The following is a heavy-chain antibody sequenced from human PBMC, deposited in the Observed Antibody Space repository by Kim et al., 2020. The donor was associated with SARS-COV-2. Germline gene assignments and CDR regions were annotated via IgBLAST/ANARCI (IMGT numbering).Heavy chain of an antibody. CDR1: GYTFTTYY. Sequence: ASVKVSCKASGYTFTTYYMHWVRQAPGQGLEWMGIINPGDGSTSYTQKLQGRMTVTRATSTSTAYLALTSLTSEDTAVYYCTTERRGAPYFESWGQGTLVTVSS. D-gene: IGHD1-1*01. V-gene: IGHV1-46*01. J-gene: IGHJ4*02. CDR2: INPGDGST. CDR3: TTERRGAPYFES.